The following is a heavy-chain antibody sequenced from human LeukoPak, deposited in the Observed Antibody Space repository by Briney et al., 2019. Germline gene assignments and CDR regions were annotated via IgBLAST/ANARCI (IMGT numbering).Heavy chain of an antibody. CDR2: IYPGDSDT. D-gene: IGHD3-22*01. CDR1: GYSFTSYW. CDR3: ARPFRGYYYDSSGYYY. Sequence: ETLKISCKGSGYSFTSYWIGWVRQMPGKGLEWMGIIYPGDSDTRYSPSFQGQVTISADKSISTAYLQWSSLKASDTAMYYCARPFRGYYYDSSGYYYWGQGTLVTVSS. J-gene: IGHJ4*02. V-gene: IGHV5-51*01.